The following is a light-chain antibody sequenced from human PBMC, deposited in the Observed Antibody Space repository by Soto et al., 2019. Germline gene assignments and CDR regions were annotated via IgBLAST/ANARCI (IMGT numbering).Light chain of an antibody. CDR1: SSNIGAGYD. J-gene: IGLJ3*02. CDR2: ANT. Sequence: QSVLTQPPSVSGAPGQRVTISCTGTSSNIGAGYDVHWYQQLPGTGPKLLIYANTNRPSGIPDRFSGSRSGTSASLAIAGLRAEDEADYYCQSYDFSLSGWVFGGGTKVTVL. V-gene: IGLV1-40*01. CDR3: QSYDFSLSGWV.